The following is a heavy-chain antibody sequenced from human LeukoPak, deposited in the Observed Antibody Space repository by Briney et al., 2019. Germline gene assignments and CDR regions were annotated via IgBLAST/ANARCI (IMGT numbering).Heavy chain of an antibody. J-gene: IGHJ6*02. D-gene: IGHD1-1*01. CDR2: IIPILGIA. Sequence: SVKVSCKASGGTFSSYAISWVRQAPGQGLEWMGRIIPILGIANYAQKFQGRVTITADKSTSTAYMELSSLRSEDTAVYYCARDGTGVRYYYYYYGMDVWGQGTTVTVSS. CDR3: ARDGTGVRYYYYYYGMDV. V-gene: IGHV1-69*04. CDR1: GGTFSSYA.